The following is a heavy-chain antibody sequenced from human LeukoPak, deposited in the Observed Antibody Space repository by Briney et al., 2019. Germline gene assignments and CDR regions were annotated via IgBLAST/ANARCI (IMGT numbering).Heavy chain of an antibody. CDR1: GGSISSYY. D-gene: IGHD2-15*01. J-gene: IGHJ3*02. V-gene: IGHV4-59*08. Sequence: SGTLSLTCTVSGGSISSYYWSWIRQPPGKGLEWIGYIYYSGSTNYNPSLKSRVTISVDTSKNQFSLKLSSVTAADTAVYYCARHRLGYCSGGSCPDAFDIWGQGTMVTVSS. CDR3: ARHRLGYCSGGSCPDAFDI. CDR2: IYYSGST.